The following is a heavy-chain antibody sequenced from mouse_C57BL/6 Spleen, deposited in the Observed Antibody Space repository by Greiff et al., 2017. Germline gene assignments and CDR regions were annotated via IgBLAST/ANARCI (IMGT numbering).Heavy chain of an antibody. CDR3: AKFELGRYFDV. CDR1: GFTFSSYG. Sequence: EVKVVESGGDLVKPGGSLKLSCAASGFTFSSYGMSWVRQTPAKRLEWVATISSGGSYTYYPDSVKGRFTISRDNAKNTLYLQSSSLKAEDTAMYYCAKFELGRYFDVWGTGTTVTVSS. J-gene: IGHJ1*03. D-gene: IGHD4-1*01. V-gene: IGHV5-6*01. CDR2: ISSGGSYT.